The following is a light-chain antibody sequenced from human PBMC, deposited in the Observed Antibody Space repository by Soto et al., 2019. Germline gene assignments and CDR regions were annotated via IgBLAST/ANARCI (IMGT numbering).Light chain of an antibody. CDR3: QAWDSSIYVV. CDR1: KLGDKY. V-gene: IGLV3-1*01. CDR2: HDS. Sequence: SYELTQPPSVSVSPGQTASITCSGDKLGDKYACWYQQKPGQSPVLVIYHDSKRPSGIPERFSGSNSGNTATLTISGTQAMDEADYYCQAWDSSIYVVFGGGTQLTVL. J-gene: IGLJ2*01.